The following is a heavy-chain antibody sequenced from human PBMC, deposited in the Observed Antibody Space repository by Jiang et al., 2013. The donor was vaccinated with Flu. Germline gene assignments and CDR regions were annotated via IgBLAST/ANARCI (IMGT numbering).Heavy chain of an antibody. V-gene: IGHV1-46*01. Sequence: GAEVKKPGASVKVSCKASGYTFTSYYMHWVRQAPGQGLEWMGIINPSGGSTGYAQKFQGRVTMTRDTSTSTVYMELSSLRSEDTAVYYCARGGDIVGAHIRAYYYYGMDVWGQGTTVTVSS. D-gene: IGHD1-26*01. CDR2: INPSGGST. J-gene: IGHJ6*02. CDR3: ARGGDIVGAHIRAYYYYGMDV. CDR1: GYTFTSYY.